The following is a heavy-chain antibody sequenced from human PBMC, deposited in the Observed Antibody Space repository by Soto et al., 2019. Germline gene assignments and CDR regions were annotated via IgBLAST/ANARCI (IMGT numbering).Heavy chain of an antibody. CDR3: ARHSGYDYVFDY. Sequence: ASVKVSCKASGYTFTGYYIHWVRQAPGQGLEWMGWISPNNGDTNFAQKFQGRVTLTRDTSTSTAHMELSSLTFDDTAVYYCARHSGYDYVFDYWGQGTLVTVSS. V-gene: IGHV1-2*02. D-gene: IGHD5-12*01. J-gene: IGHJ4*02. CDR2: ISPNNGDT. CDR1: GYTFTGYY.